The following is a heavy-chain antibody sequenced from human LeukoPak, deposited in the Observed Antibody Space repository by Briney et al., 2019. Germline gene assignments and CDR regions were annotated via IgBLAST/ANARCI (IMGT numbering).Heavy chain of an antibody. V-gene: IGHV3-21*01. J-gene: IGHJ3*02. D-gene: IGHD6-19*01. CDR1: GITFSSYS. CDR3: ARGASVVAGNDNAFDI. Sequence: PGGSLRLSCAASGITFSSYSMNWVRQAPGKGLEWVSSISTSSSYIYYADSVKGRFTISRDNARNSLYLQMNSLRAEDTAVYYCARGASVVAGNDNAFDIWGQGTMVTVSS. CDR2: ISTSSSYI.